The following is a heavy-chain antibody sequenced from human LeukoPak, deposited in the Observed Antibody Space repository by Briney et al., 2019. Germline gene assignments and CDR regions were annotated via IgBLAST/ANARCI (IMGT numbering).Heavy chain of an antibody. D-gene: IGHD3-16*02. V-gene: IGHV4-59*01. CDR2: MYYSGST. CDR1: GGSISSYQ. Sequence: PSETLSLTCTVSGGSISSYQWSWIRQPPGKGLEWIGYMYYSGSTKYNPSLKSRVTISGDTSKNQFSLKLGSVTAADTAVYYCARVGSEGAIEKGNWFDPWGQGTLVTVSS. CDR3: ARVGSEGAIEKGNWFDP. J-gene: IGHJ5*02.